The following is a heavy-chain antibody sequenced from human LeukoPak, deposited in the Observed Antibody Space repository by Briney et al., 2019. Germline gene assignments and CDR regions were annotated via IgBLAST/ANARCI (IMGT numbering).Heavy chain of an antibody. Sequence: GGSLRLSCAASGFTFSDYWMNWVRQAPGKGLEWVANIKQDGSEKYYADSVKGRFTISRDDAKNPLHLQMNSLRVEDTAAYYCARSYSAAFDFWGQGALVTVSP. V-gene: IGHV3-7*05. CDR1: GFTFSDYW. J-gene: IGHJ4*02. CDR2: IKQDGSEK. D-gene: IGHD6-13*01. CDR3: ARSYSAAFDF.